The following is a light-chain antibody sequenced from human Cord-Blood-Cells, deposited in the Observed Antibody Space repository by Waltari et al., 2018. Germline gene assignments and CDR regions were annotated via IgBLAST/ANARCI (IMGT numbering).Light chain of an antibody. Sequence: QSVLTQPASVSGSPRQSITISCTGTSSDVGSYNLVSGSQQHPVKAPKLMIYEGSKRPSGVSNRFSGSKSGNTASLTTSRLQAEDEADYYCCSYAGSSTCVFGGGTKLTVL. CDR3: CSYAGSSTCV. V-gene: IGLV2-23*01. CDR1: SSDVGSYNL. J-gene: IGLJ3*02. CDR2: EGS.